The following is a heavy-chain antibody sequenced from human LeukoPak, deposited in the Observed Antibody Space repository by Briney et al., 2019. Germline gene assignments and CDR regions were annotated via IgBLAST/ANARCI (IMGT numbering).Heavy chain of an antibody. CDR1: GFTFSSYW. J-gene: IGHJ3*02. CDR2: INSDGSST. D-gene: IGHD6-19*01. CDR3: AREYSSDDAFDI. Sequence: GGSLRLSCAASGFTFSSYWMHWVRQAPGKGLVWVSRINSDGSSTSYADSVKGRFTIPRDNAKNTLYLQMNSLRAEDTAVYYCAREYSSDDAFDIWGQGTMVAVSS. V-gene: IGHV3-74*01.